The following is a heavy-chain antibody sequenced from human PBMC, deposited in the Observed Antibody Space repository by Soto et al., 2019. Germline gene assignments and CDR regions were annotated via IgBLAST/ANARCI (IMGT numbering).Heavy chain of an antibody. D-gene: IGHD2-15*01. CDR1: GCTFSSYT. V-gene: IGHV1-69*02. Sequence: QVQLVQSGAEVQKPGSSVKVSCKASGCTFSSYTISWVRQAPGQGLEWMGRIIPILGIANYAQKFQGRVTITADKSTSTAYMELSSLRSEDTAVYYCARPHVGIVVVAASDAFDIWGQGTMVTVSS. CDR2: IIPILGIA. CDR3: ARPHVGIVVVAASDAFDI. J-gene: IGHJ3*02.